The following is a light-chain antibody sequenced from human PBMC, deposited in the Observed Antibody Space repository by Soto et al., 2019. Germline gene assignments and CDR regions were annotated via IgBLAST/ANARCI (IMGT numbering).Light chain of an antibody. CDR1: QSISSGF. CDR2: GAS. V-gene: IGKV3-20*01. CDR3: QLLT. Sequence: EIVLTQSPGTLSLSPGERATLSCRASQSISSGFLAWYQQKPGQAPRLLIHGASSRATGIPDRFSGSGSGTDFPLTISRLEPEDFAVYYCQLLTFGGGTKVEIK. J-gene: IGKJ4*01.